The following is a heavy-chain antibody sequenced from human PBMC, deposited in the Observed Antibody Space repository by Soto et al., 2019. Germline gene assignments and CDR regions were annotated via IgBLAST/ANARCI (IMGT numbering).Heavy chain of an antibody. D-gene: IGHD3-16*01. CDR2: ISWDGGTT. J-gene: IGHJ2*01. V-gene: IGHV3-43*01. Sequence: EMQLVESGGVVVQPGGSLRLSCAASGFTFDDYTMHWVRQVPGKGLDWVSTISWDGGTTYYADSVKGRFTISRDNSKSSLYLQMTGLTTEASAFYYCAKGGDYWYFDLWGRGTLATVSS. CDR3: AKGGDYWYFDL. CDR1: GFTFDDYT.